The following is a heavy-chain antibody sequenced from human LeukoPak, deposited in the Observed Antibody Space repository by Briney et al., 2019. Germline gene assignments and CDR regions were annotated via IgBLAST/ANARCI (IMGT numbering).Heavy chain of an antibody. CDR3: ARTLDYSGSGSYNWYYGLDV. D-gene: IGHD3-10*01. CDR1: GFPFRSYA. J-gene: IGHJ6*02. CDR2: VWYDGSND. V-gene: IGHV3-33*01. Sequence: GTSLRLSCEASGFPFRSYAMHWVRQDPGKGLEWVGVVWYDGSNDHYADSVKGRFTVSRDNSKNTLYLQMNSLRAEDTAVYYCARTLDYSGSGSYNWYYGLDVWGQGTTVTVSS.